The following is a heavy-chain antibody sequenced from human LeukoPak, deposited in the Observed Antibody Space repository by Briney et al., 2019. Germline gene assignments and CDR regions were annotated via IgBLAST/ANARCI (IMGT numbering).Heavy chain of an antibody. Sequence: ASVKVSCKASGGTFSSYAISWVRQAPGQGLEWMGGIIPIFGTANYAQKFQGRVTITADKSTSTAYMELSSLRSEDTAVYYCARGTEMATIVHWGQGTLVTVSS. CDR3: ARGTEMATIVH. V-gene: IGHV1-69*06. CDR2: IIPIFGTA. J-gene: IGHJ5*02. D-gene: IGHD5-24*01. CDR1: GGTFSSYA.